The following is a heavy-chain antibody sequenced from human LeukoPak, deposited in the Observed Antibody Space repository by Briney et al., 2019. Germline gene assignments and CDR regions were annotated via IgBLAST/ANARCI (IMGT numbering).Heavy chain of an antibody. CDR3: ATVAVAGTSDAFDI. Sequence: KPSETLSLTCTVSGGSISSYYWSWIRQPPGKGLEWIGYIYYSGSTNYNPSLKSRVTISVDTSKNQFSLKLSSVTAADTAVYYCATVAVAGTSDAFDIWGQGTMVTVSS. D-gene: IGHD6-19*01. V-gene: IGHV4-59*01. CDR1: GGSISSYY. J-gene: IGHJ3*02. CDR2: IYYSGST.